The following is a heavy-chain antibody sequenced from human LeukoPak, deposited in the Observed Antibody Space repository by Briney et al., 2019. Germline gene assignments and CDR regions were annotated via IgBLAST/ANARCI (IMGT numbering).Heavy chain of an antibody. CDR2: INPNSGGT. Sequence: ASVKVSCKASGYTFTGYYMHWVRQAPGQGLEWMGWINPNSGGTNYAQKFQGRVTMTRDTSISTAYMELSRLRSDDTAVYYCARDSIAMAGTSLGWFDPWGQGTLVTVSS. CDR1: GYTFTGYY. V-gene: IGHV1-2*02. CDR3: ARDSIAMAGTSLGWFDP. J-gene: IGHJ5*02. D-gene: IGHD6-19*01.